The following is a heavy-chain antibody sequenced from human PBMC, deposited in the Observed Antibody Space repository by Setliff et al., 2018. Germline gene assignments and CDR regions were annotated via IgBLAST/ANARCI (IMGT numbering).Heavy chain of an antibody. Sequence: GGSLRLSCVASGFTFKNYGMHWVRQAPGKGLEWVAVIWYDGNNKDHADSVKGRFTISRDNSKNTLYLQMDSLRVEDTAVYYCVRGEMFSTSPRADWGQGAQVTVSS. CDR3: VRGEMFSTSPRAD. J-gene: IGHJ4*02. V-gene: IGHV3-33*01. D-gene: IGHD2-2*01. CDR1: GFTFKNYG. CDR2: IWYDGNNK.